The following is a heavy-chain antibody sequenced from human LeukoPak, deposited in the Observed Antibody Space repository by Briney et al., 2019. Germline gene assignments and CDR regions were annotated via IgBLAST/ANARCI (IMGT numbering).Heavy chain of an antibody. CDR3: ARSLTVAREYNYGYGY. D-gene: IGHD5-18*01. Sequence: GESLKISCKGSGYIFPTYWIGWVRPVPRKGLELIGINYSGDSDTRYSPSFQGQVTISADKSISTAYLQWSSLKASDTAMYYCARSLTVAREYNYGYGYWGQGTLVTVSS. CDR1: GYIFPTYW. J-gene: IGHJ4*02. CDR2: NYSGDSDT. V-gene: IGHV5-51*01.